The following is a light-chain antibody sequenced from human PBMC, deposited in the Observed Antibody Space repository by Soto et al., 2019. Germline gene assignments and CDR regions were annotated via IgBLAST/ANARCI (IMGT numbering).Light chain of an antibody. V-gene: IGKV3-20*01. CDR2: EAS. CDR1: QSLDDTY. CDR3: QQYGSSAGT. J-gene: IGKJ3*01. Sequence: EIVLTQSPGTLSLSPGDRATLSCRASQSLDDTYLDWYQQKPGQAPRLRIYEASRRATGIPDSFSASGSRTDFTLTISRLEPKDFAVYYCQQYGSSAGTFGPGTKVDIK.